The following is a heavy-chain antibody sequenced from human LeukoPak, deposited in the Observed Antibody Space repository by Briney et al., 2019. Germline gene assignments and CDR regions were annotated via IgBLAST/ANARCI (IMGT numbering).Heavy chain of an antibody. V-gene: IGHV1-2*06. Sequence: ASVKVSCKASGYTFTGYHMHWVRQAPGQGLEWMGRINPNSGDTNYAQKFQGRVTMTRDTSISTAYMELSRLRSDDTAVYYCARDYCSSTSCLFDYWGQGALVTVSS. CDR2: INPNSGDT. D-gene: IGHD2-2*01. J-gene: IGHJ4*02. CDR3: ARDYCSSTSCLFDY. CDR1: GYTFTGYH.